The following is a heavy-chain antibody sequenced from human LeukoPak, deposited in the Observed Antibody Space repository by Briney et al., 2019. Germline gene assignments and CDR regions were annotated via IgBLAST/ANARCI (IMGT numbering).Heavy chain of an antibody. V-gene: IGHV4-4*07. CDR1: SGSISSYY. Sequence: PSETLSLTCTVSSGSISSYYWSWIRQPAGKGLEWIGRIYTSGSTNYNPSLKSRVTMSVDTSKNQFSLKLSSVTAADTAVYYCARDRATAGTNDAFDIWGQGTMVTVSS. CDR2: IYTSGST. CDR3: ARDRATAGTNDAFDI. J-gene: IGHJ3*02.